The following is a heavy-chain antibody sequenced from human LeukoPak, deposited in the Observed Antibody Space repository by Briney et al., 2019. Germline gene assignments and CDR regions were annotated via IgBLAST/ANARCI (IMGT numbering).Heavy chain of an antibody. D-gene: IGHD1-26*01. CDR2: IVSCGTT. Sequence: GGSLRLSCAASGLTVSSNYMSWVRQAPGKGPEWVSIIVSCGTTYYTDSVKGRFTISRDNSKKTLYLQMNSLRDEDTALYYCARTIVGAAHDAFDIWGLGTMVTVSS. CDR1: GLTVSSNY. V-gene: IGHV3-66*01. CDR3: ARTIVGAAHDAFDI. J-gene: IGHJ3*02.